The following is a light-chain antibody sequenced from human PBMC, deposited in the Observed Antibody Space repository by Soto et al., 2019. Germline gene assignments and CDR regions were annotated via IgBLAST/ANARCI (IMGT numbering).Light chain of an antibody. CDR3: SSYTSRSTRDYV. J-gene: IGLJ1*01. CDR2: EVS. V-gene: IGLV2-14*01. CDR1: SSDVGGYNY. Sequence: QSALTQPDSVSGSPGQSITSSCTGTSSDVGGYNYVSWYQQHPGKAPKLMIYEVSNRPSGVSNRFSGSKSGNTASLTISGLQAEDESDYYCSSYTSRSTRDYVFGSGTKLTVL.